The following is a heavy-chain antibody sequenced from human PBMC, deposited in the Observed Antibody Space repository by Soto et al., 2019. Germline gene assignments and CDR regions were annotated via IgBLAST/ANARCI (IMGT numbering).Heavy chain of an antibody. D-gene: IGHD6-19*01. V-gene: IGHV4-4*02. CDR2: IYHSGST. J-gene: IGHJ3*02. CDR3: ARDRGSSGWRNDAFDI. CDR1: SGSISSSNW. Sequence: SETLSLTCAVSSGSISSSNWWSWVRQPPGKGLEWIGEIYHSGSTNYNPSLKSRVTISVDKSKNQFSLKLSSVTAADTAVYYCARDRGSSGWRNDAFDIWGQGTMVTVS.